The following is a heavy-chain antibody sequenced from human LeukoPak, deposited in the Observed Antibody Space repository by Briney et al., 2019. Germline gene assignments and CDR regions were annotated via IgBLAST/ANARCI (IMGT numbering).Heavy chain of an antibody. D-gene: IGHD3-10*01. CDR1: GFTFSSYA. CDR3: AKDPYGSGSYYAYNWFDP. V-gene: IGHV3-23*01. Sequence: GGSLRLSCAASGFTFSSYAMSWVRQAPGKGLEWVSAISGSGGSTYYADSVKGRFTISRDNPKNTLYLQMNSLRAEDTAVYYCAKDPYGSGSYYAYNWFDPWGQGTLVTVSS. CDR2: ISGSGGST. J-gene: IGHJ5*02.